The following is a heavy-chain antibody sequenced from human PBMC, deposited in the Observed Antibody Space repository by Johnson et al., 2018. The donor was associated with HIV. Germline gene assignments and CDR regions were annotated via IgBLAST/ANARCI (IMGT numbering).Heavy chain of an antibody. D-gene: IGHD3-10*01. J-gene: IGHJ3*02. CDR3: ARVHVRGIIFYAFDI. CDR1: GFTVSSNY. Sequence: VQLVESGGGLVQPGGSLRLSCAASGFTVSSNYMTWVRQAPGKGLEWVSVIFSGGSTYCADSVKGQFTISRDNSTNTLYLQMNSLRAEETAVYYCARVHVRGIIFYAFDIWGQGTMVTVSS. V-gene: IGHV3-66*02. CDR2: IFSGGST.